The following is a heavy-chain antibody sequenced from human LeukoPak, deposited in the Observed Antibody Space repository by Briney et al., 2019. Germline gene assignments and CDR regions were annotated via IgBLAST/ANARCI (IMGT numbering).Heavy chain of an antibody. J-gene: IGHJ4*02. V-gene: IGHV3-23*01. D-gene: IGHD3-22*01. CDR2: ISGSGGST. CDR3: AKSSYYDSSGYYREYYFDY. CDR1: GFTFSTYA. Sequence: GGSLRLSCAASGFTFSTYAMSWLRQAPGKGLEWVLAISGSGGSTNYADSVKGRVTVSRDNSKSTLYLQMNSVRAEDTAVYYCAKSSYYDSSGYYREYYFDYWGQGTLVTVSS.